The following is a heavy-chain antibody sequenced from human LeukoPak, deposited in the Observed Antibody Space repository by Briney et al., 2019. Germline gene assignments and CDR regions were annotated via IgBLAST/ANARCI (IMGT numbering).Heavy chain of an antibody. CDR1: GFTFSSYG. J-gene: IGHJ6*02. CDR2: ISYDGSNK. Sequence: GRSLRLSCAASGFTFSSYGMHWVRQAPGKGLEWVAVISYDGSNKYYADSVKGRFTISRDNSKNTLYLQMNSLGAEDTAVYYCAKDNLNTPTRSWYSYYYYYGMDVWGQGTTVTVSS. D-gene: IGHD6-13*01. CDR3: AKDNLNTPTRSWYSYYYYYGMDV. V-gene: IGHV3-30*18.